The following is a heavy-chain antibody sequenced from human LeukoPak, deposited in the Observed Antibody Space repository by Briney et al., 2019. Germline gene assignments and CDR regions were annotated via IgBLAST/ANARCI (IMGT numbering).Heavy chain of an antibody. Sequence: GGSLRLSCAASGFTFSSYAMSWVRQAPGKGLEWVSLIYSGGRTYYADSVKGRFTVSRDNSKNTLYLQMNSLRAEDTAVYYCARDLGPLATTLVTPTFDYWGQGTLVTVSS. CDR1: GFTFSSYA. CDR2: IYSGGRT. D-gene: IGHD4-23*01. CDR3: ARDLGPLATTLVTPTFDY. V-gene: IGHV3-66*01. J-gene: IGHJ4*02.